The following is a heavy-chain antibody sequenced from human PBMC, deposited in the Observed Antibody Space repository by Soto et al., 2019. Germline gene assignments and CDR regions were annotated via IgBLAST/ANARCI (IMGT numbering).Heavy chain of an antibody. D-gene: IGHD3-9*01. J-gene: IGHJ4*02. CDR1: GFTFSSYA. CDR2: ISGSGGST. V-gene: IGHV3-23*01. CDR3: AKDTYYDILTPGDY. Sequence: EVQLLESGGGLVQPGGSLRLSCAASGFTFSSYAMSWVRQAPGKGLEWVSAISGSGGSTYYADSVKGRFTISRDKSKNTLYLQMNSLRAEDTAVYYCAKDTYYDILTPGDYWGQGTLVTVSS.